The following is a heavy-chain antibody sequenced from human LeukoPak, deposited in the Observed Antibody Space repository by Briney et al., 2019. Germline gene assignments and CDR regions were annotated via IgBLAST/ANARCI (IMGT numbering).Heavy chain of an antibody. CDR1: GGSFSGYH. Sequence: SKTLSLTCAVYGGSFSGYHWSWIRQPPGKGLEWIGEINHSGSTNYNPSLKSRVTISVDTSKNQFSLKLSSVTAADTAVYYCARVGYPTQRRVLSAVSIPTAGAFDVWGQGTLVTVSS. V-gene: IGHV4-34*01. CDR2: INHSGST. J-gene: IGHJ3*01. CDR3: ARVGYPTQRRVLSAVSIPTAGAFDV. D-gene: IGHD2-21*01.